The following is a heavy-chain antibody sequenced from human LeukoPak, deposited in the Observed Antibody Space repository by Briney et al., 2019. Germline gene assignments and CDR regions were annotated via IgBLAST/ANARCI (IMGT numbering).Heavy chain of an antibody. V-gene: IGHV3-21*01. CDR2: ISSSSSYI. CDR1: GFTFNNYA. J-gene: IGHJ6*02. CDR3: ARDSTDGMDV. Sequence: TGGSLRLSCAASGFTFNNYAMNWVRQAPGKGLEWVSSISSSSSYIYYADSVKGRFTISRDNAKNSLYLQMNSLRAEDTAVYYCARDSTDGMDVWGQGTTVTVSS.